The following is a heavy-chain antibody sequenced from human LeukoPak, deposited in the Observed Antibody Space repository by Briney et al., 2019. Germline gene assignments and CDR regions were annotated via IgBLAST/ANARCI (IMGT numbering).Heavy chain of an antibody. V-gene: IGHV7-4-1*02. CDR3: ARDQVDSSSPYSDY. Sequence: ASVKVSCKASGYTFTSYGISWVRQAPGQGLEWMGWIDTNTGDPTYAQGSTGRFVFSLDTSVSTAYLQITSLKAEDTAVYYCARDQVDSSSPYSDYWGQGTLVTVSS. J-gene: IGHJ4*02. D-gene: IGHD6-6*01. CDR1: GYTFTSYG. CDR2: IDTNTGDP.